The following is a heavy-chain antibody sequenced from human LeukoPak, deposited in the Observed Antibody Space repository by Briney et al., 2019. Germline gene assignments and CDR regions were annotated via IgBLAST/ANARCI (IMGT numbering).Heavy chain of an antibody. D-gene: IGHD3-22*01. CDR1: GYTFTSYG. Sequence: ASVKVSCKASGYTFTSYGISWVRQAPGQGLEWMGWISAYNGNTNYAQKLQGRVTMTTDTSTSTAYMELRSLRSDDTAVYYCARAGLYYDSSGYHTPDYWGQGTLVTVSS. J-gene: IGHJ4*02. V-gene: IGHV1-18*01. CDR2: ISAYNGNT. CDR3: ARAGLYYDSSGYHTPDY.